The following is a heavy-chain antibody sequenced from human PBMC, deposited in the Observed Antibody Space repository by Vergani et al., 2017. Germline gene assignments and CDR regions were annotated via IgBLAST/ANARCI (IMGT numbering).Heavy chain of an antibody. CDR1: GGSFNDYW. Sequence: QAQLQQWGAGLLKPSETLSLTCAIYGGSFNDYWWTWIRQPPGKGLEWIGSIYHSGSTYYNPSLKSRVTISVDTSKNQFSLKLSSVTAADTAVYYCAREPTDYGGNSGWFDPWGQGTLVTVSS. D-gene: IGHD4-23*01. CDR3: AREPTDYGGNSGWFDP. V-gene: IGHV4-34*01. CDR2: IYHSGST. J-gene: IGHJ5*02.